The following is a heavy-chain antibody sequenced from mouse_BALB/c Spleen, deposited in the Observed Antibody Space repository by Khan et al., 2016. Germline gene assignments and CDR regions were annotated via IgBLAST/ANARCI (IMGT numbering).Heavy chain of an antibody. J-gene: IGHJ3*01. CDR3: TRGFDFDPFAY. V-gene: IGHV14-3*02. CDR1: GFNIKDTY. D-gene: IGHD2-4*01. Sequence: VQLQQSGAELVKPGASVKLSCLASGFNIKDTYMHWVKQGPEQGLEWLGRIDPANGETKYDPKFQGKATITADTSYNTAYLQLNSLTSVDTAVYYCTRGFDFDPFAYWGQGTLVTVST. CDR2: IDPANGET.